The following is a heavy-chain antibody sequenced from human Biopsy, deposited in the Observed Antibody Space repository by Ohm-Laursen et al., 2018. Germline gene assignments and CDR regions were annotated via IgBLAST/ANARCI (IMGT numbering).Heavy chain of an antibody. CDR2: ISPISGGT. CDR3: ARDIMNRIAGLVARSEVFDV. Sequence: VASVKASCQGSGYAVNDYFLHWLRLAPGPGPECMGWISPISGGTNYAQKFQGRVTMTTDTSTSTVYLELRRLISDDTDVYYCARDIMNRIAGLVARSEVFDVWGQGTLVTVSS. J-gene: IGHJ3*01. V-gene: IGHV1-2*02. D-gene: IGHD3-16*01. CDR1: GYAVNDYF.